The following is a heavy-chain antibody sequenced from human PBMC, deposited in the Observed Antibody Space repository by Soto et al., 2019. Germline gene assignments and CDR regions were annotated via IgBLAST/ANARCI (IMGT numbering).Heavy chain of an antibody. J-gene: IGHJ4*02. D-gene: IGHD3-3*01. CDR3: AKDGSDLNYDFWSGYYTVFDY. V-gene: IGHV3-23*01. CDR2: ISGSGGST. CDR1: GFTFSSYA. Sequence: PGGSLRLSCAASGFTFSSYAMSWVRQAPGKGLEWVSAISGSGGSTYYADSVKGRFTISRDNSKNTLYLQMNSLRAEDTAVYYCAKDGSDLNYDFWSGYYTVFDYWGQGTLVTVSS.